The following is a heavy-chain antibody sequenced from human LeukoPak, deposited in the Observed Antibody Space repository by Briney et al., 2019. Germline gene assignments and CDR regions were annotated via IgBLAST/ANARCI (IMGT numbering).Heavy chain of an antibody. CDR1: GGSVSSNSAA. CDR2: TYYRSKWYN. CDR3: ARGYYYGSGSYYPWFDY. V-gene: IGHV6-1*01. D-gene: IGHD3-10*01. Sequence: SQTLSLTCAISGGSVSSNSAAWNWIRQSPSRGLEWLGRTYYRSKWYNGYAVSVKSRITINPDTSKNQFSLQLNSVTPEDTAVYYCARGYYYGSGSYYPWFDYWGQGTLVTVSS. J-gene: IGHJ4*02.